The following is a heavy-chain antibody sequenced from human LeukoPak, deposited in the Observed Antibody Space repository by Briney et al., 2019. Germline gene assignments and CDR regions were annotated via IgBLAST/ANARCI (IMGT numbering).Heavy chain of an antibody. Sequence: PGGSLRLSCAASGFTVSSNFMNWVRQAPGKGLEWVSGISSSGGITKYADSVKGRFTLSRDNSKNTLYLQMNSLRAEDTAVYYCARVSWGADGLDVWGQGTTVTVSS. CDR2: ISSSGGIT. D-gene: IGHD3-16*01. V-gene: IGHV3-23*01. J-gene: IGHJ6*02. CDR3: ARVSWGADGLDV. CDR1: GFTVSSNF.